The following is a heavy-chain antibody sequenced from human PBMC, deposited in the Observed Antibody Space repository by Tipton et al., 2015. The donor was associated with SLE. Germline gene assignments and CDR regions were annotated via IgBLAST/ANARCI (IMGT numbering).Heavy chain of an antibody. V-gene: IGHV4-38-2*02. Sequence: TLSLTCAVSGYSISSGYYWGWIRQPPGKGLEWIGSIYYSGGTYYNPSLKSRVTISVDTSKNQFSLKLSSVTAADTAVYYCARDPGYCSGGSCSDAFDIWGQGTMVTVSS. D-gene: IGHD2-15*01. CDR1: GYSISSGYY. J-gene: IGHJ3*02. CDR3: ARDPGYCSGGSCSDAFDI. CDR2: IYYSGGT.